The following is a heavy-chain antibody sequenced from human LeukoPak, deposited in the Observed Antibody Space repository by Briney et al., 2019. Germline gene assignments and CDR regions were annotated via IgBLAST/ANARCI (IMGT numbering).Heavy chain of an antibody. J-gene: IGHJ5*02. CDR3: ARELNGAFDP. V-gene: IGHV3-21*01. Sequence: PGGSLRLSCAASGFTFSSYSMNWVRQAPGKGLEWVSSISSSSYIYYADSVKGRFTISRDNAKNSLYLQMNSLRASDTAVYYCARELNGAFDPWGQGTLVTVSS. CDR2: ISSSSYI. D-gene: IGHD1-1*01. CDR1: GFTFSSYS.